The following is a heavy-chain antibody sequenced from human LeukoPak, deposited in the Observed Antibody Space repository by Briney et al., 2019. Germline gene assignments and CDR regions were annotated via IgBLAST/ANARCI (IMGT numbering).Heavy chain of an antibody. D-gene: IGHD4-11*01. CDR2: IYYSGST. J-gene: IGHJ4*02. CDR3: ARDRVRGNSNPFFDY. CDR1: GGSVSSGTYY. V-gene: IGHV4-61*01. Sequence: SETLSLTCTVSGGSVSSGTYYWSWIRQPPGKGLEWIGYIYYSGSTNYNPSLKSRVTISVDTSKNQFSLKLSSVTAADTAVYYCARDRVRGNSNPFFDYWGQGTLVTVCS.